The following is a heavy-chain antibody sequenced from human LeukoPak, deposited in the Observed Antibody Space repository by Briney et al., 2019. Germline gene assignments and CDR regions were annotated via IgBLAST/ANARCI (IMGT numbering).Heavy chain of an antibody. CDR2: INSDGRTT. V-gene: IGHV3-74*01. CDR3: ARKAPFYDTSDPLQDAFDI. J-gene: IGHJ3*02. CDR1: GFILRPYW. Sequence: QPGGSLRLSCAASGFILRPYWMHWVRQAPGKGLVWVSRINSDGRTTAYADSVKGRFTISRDNAKNTLYLQMNSLRAEDTAVYYCARKAPFYDTSDPLQDAFDIWAKGQWSPSLQ. D-gene: IGHD2/OR15-2a*01.